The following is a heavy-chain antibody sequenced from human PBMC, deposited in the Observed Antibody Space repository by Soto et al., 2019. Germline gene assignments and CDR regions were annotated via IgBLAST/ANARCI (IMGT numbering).Heavy chain of an antibody. CDR2: IYYSGST. J-gene: IGHJ6*03. V-gene: IGHV4-59*08. CDR1: GGSISSYY. D-gene: IGHD5-18*01. CDR3: ARAAMATGPYYYYYMDV. Sequence: SETLSLTCTVSGGSISSYYWSWIRQPPGKGLEWIGYIYYSGSTNYNPSLKSRVTISVDTSKNQFSLKLSSVTAADTAVYYCARAAMATGPYYYYYMDVWGKGTTVTVSS.